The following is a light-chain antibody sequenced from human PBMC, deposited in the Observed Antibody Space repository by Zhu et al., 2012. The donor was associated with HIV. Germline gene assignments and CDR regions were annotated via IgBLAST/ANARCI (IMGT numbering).Light chain of an antibody. CDR2: GAS. V-gene: IGKV1-9*01. J-gene: IGKJ1*01. Sequence: DIQLTQSPSFLSASVGDRVTITCRASQGISSYLAWYQQKPGQAPKLLIHGASTLQSGVPPRFTGSGSGTEYTLTISSLQPEDFATYYCQQLSNYPRTFGQGTQRWK. CDR1: QGISSY. CDR3: QQLSNYPRT.